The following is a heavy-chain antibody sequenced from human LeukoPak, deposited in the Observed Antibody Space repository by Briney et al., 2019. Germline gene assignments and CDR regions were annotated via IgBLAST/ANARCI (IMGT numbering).Heavy chain of an antibody. CDR1: GYTFTSYG. Sequence: ASVKVSCKASGYTFTSYGISWVRQAPGQGFEWMGWISAYNGNTNYAQKLQGRVTMTTDTSTSTAYMELRSLRSDDTAVYYCARSDDSSGYYSYYFDYWGQGTLVTVSS. J-gene: IGHJ4*02. CDR2: ISAYNGNT. D-gene: IGHD3-22*01. V-gene: IGHV1-18*01. CDR3: ARSDDSSGYYSYYFDY.